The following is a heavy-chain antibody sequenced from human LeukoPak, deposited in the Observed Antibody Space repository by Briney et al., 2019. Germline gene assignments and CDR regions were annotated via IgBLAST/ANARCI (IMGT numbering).Heavy chain of an antibody. CDR2: IKTDGSST. Sequence: GGSLRLSCAASGFTFSSYWMHWVRQAPGKGLVWVSHIKTDGSSTNYAESVKGRFTISRDNAKNTVYLQMNSLRAEDTAVYYCAKDPGSSGWSDGCFDYWGQGTLVTVSS. CDR3: AKDPGSSGWSDGCFDY. CDR1: GFTFSSYW. V-gene: IGHV3-74*01. D-gene: IGHD6-19*01. J-gene: IGHJ4*02.